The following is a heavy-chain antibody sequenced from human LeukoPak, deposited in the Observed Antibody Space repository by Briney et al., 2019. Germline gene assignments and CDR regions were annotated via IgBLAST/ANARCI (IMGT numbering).Heavy chain of an antibody. Sequence: QSVGSLRLSCAAPGFTSDEFATHWVREAPGKGLGWVSRISCNSGSVDYAASVKGRFTLSRDNAKNSLYLQMNSLTTEDTAFYYCAKGTGRYWTFFDYWGQGILVTVSS. CDR1: GFTSDEFA. J-gene: IGHJ4*02. V-gene: IGHV3-9*02. D-gene: IGHD1-26*01. CDR3: AKGTGRYWTFFDY. CDR2: ISCNSGSV.